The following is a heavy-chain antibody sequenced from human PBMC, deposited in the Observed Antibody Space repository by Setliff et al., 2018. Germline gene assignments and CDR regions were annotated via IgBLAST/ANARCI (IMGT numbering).Heavy chain of an antibody. D-gene: IGHD6-13*01. J-gene: IGHJ3*02. CDR3: ASAGHSGSWFPFDAFHI. V-gene: IGHV3-21*01. CDR2: ISRSSTYI. Sequence: GGSLRLSCAASGFTFSTHSMNWVRQAPGKGLDWVSSISRSSTYIYYADSMKGRFTISRDNAKNSLYLQMNSLRAEDTAVYYCASAGHSGSWFPFDAFHIWGQGTMVTV. CDR1: GFTFSTHS.